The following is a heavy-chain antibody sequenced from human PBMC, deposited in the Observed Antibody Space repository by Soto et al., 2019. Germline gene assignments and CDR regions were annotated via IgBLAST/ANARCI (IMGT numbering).Heavy chain of an antibody. CDR1: GFTFSNDA. CDR2: ISGSGGSV. V-gene: IGHV3-23*01. J-gene: IGHJ3*01. D-gene: IGHD6-19*01. CDR3: VREDKGWYSPGSFDF. Sequence: PGGSLRLSCAASGFTFSNDAMNWVRQAPGKGLEWVSVISGSGGSVYNADSVQGRFTISRDNSKNTLYLQMNSLRAEDTAIYYCVREDKGWYSPGSFDFWGRGTMVTVSS.